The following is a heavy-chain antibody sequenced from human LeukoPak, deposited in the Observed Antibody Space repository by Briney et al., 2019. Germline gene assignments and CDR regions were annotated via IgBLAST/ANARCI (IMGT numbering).Heavy chain of an antibody. V-gene: IGHV1-69*13. CDR1: GYTFTSYG. CDR3: ARVQNRGYSYGSHYYYYGMDV. D-gene: IGHD5-18*01. J-gene: IGHJ6*02. CDR2: IIPIFGTA. Sequence: GASVKVSCKASGYTFTSYGISWVRQAPGQGLEWMGGIIPIFGTANYAQKFQGRVTITADESTSTAYMELSSLRSEDTAVYYCARVQNRGYSYGSHYYYYGMDVWGQGTTVTVSS.